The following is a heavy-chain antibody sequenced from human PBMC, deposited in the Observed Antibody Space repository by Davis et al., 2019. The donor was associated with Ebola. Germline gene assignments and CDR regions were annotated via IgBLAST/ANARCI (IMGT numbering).Heavy chain of an antibody. J-gene: IGHJ4*02. D-gene: IGHD6-19*01. CDR1: GYTFTNYW. CDR2: IYPGDSDT. CDR3: ARHNAVGGAGTGGGENDY. V-gene: IGHV5-51*01. Sequence: KVSCKVSGYTFTNYWIGWVRQKPGKGLEWMGIIYPGDSDTRYSPSFQGQVTISADKSISTAYLQWSSLKASDTAMYYCARHNAVGGAGTGGGENDYWGQGTLVTVSS.